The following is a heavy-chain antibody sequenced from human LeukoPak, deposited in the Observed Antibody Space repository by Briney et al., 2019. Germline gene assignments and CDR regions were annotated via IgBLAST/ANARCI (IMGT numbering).Heavy chain of an antibody. CDR1: GFTFSSYG. V-gene: IGHV3-30*03. D-gene: IGHD6-19*01. J-gene: IGHJ1*01. CDR3: ATEFREYDSGSQYFQH. Sequence: GGSLRLSCAASGFTFSSYGMHWVRQAPGKGLEWVAVISYDGSNKYYAGSVKGRFTISRDNSKNTLYLQMNSLRDEDTAVYYCATEFREYDSGSQYFQHWGQGTLVTVSS. CDR2: ISYDGSNK.